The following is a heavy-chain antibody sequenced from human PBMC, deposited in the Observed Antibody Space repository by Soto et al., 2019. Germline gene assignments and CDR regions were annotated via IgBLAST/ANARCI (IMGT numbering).Heavy chain of an antibody. CDR3: ARMGITGTNDDFDI. V-gene: IGHV2-70*01. CDR2: IDWDDDK. J-gene: IGHJ3*02. D-gene: IGHD1-7*01. Sequence: SGPTLVNPTQTLTLTCTFSGFSLSTSGMCVSWIRQPPGKALEWLALIDWDDDKYYSTSLKTRLTISKDTSKNQVVLTMTNMEPVDTATYYCARMGITGTNDDFDIRGQVKMGPASS. CDR1: GFSLSTSGMC.